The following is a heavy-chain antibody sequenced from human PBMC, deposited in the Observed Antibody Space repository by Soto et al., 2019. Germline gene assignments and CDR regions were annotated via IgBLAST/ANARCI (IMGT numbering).Heavy chain of an antibody. Sequence: ASVKVSCKASGYTCTSYGISWLRQAPGQGLEWMGWISAYNGNTNYAQKLQGRVTMTTDTSTSRAYMELRRLRSDDTAVYYCPRDKRYVDWSTYYGMNVWGQGTTGTVSS. D-gene: IGHD3-9*01. CDR3: PRDKRYVDWSTYYGMNV. CDR1: GYTCTSYG. J-gene: IGHJ6*02. CDR2: ISAYNGNT. V-gene: IGHV1-18*04.